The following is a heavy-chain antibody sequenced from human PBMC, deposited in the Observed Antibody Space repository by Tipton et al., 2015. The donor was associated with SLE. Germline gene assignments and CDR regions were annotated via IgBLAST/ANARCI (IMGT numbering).Heavy chain of an antibody. D-gene: IGHD5-24*01. CDR1: EYSIKRGFY. V-gene: IGHV4-38-2*02. CDR3: ARGVTVIQGREYNWFDS. Sequence: TLSLTCSVSEYSIKRGFYWGWIRQSPGKGLEWIVNMYHSGTTYYNPSLKNRVTISLDMSKNEYSLRMKPVTAADTAVYFCARGVTVIQGREYNWFDSWGQGTLVTVSS. J-gene: IGHJ5*01. CDR2: MYHSGTT.